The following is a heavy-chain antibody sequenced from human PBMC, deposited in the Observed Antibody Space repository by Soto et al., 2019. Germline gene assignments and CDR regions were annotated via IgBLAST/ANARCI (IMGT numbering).Heavy chain of an antibody. CDR2: ISAYNGNT. D-gene: IGHD3-3*01. Sequence: ASVKVSCTASGYPFTSYGISWVRQAPGQGLEWLGWISAYNGNTNYAQKLQGRVTMTTDTSTSTAYMELRSLRSDDTAVYYCARVRLRQVWSVSYAFDIWGQWIMVTV. CDR3: ARVRLRQVWSVSYAFDI. CDR1: GYPFTSYG. V-gene: IGHV1-18*01. J-gene: IGHJ3*02.